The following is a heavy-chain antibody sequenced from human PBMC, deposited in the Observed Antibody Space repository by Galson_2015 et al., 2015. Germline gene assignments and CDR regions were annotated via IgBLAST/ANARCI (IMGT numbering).Heavy chain of an antibody. CDR1: GYTFTSYV. CDR3: ARGDRCSSTSCYYPSDGAFDT. Sequence: SVKVSCKASGYTFTSYVISWVRQAPGQGLEWMGWINAYNGNTNYAQNLQGRVTMTTDTSTSTAYMELRSLKSDDTGVFYCARGDRCSSTSCYYPSDGAFDTWVQGTMVTVSS. J-gene: IGHJ3*02. D-gene: IGHD2-2*01. CDR2: INAYNGNT. V-gene: IGHV1-18*01.